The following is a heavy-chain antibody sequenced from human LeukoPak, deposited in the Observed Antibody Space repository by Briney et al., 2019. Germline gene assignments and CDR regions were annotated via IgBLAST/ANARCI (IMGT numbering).Heavy chain of an antibody. J-gene: IGHJ4*02. CDR1: GFTFSSYA. CDR3: AKDLDGSSGDY. Sequence: GGSLRLSCAASGFTFSSYAMSWVRQAPGKGLEWVAVISYDGSNKCYADSVKGRFTISRDNSKNTLYLQMNSLRAEDTAVYYCAKDLDGSSGDYWGQGTLVTVSS. D-gene: IGHD6-6*01. CDR2: ISYDGSNK. V-gene: IGHV3-30*18.